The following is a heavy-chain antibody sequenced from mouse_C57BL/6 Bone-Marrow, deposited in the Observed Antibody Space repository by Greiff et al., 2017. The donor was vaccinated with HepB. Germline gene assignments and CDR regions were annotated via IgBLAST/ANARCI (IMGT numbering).Heavy chain of an antibody. D-gene: IGHD4-1*01. CDR2: ISSGGSYT. Sequence: EVQLMESGGDLVKPGGSLKLSCAASGFTFSSYGMSWVRQTPDKRLEWVATISSGGSYTYYPDSVKGRFTISRDNAKNTLYLQMSSLKSEDTAMYYCARPLGFAYWGQGTRVTVSA. CDR3: ARPLGFAY. J-gene: IGHJ3*01. V-gene: IGHV5-6*01. CDR1: GFTFSSYG.